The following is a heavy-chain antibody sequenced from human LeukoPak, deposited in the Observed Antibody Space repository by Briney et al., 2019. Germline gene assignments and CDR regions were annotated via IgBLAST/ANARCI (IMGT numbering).Heavy chain of an antibody. CDR1: GFTFSSYW. V-gene: IGHV3-7*04. CDR3: ARAPPAADIALGYYMDV. J-gene: IGHJ6*03. D-gene: IGHD5-12*01. Sequence: GGSLRLSCAASGFTFSSYWMSWVRQAPGKGLEWVANIKQDGSEKYYVDSVKGRFTISRDNAKNSLCLQMNSLRAEDTAVYYCARAPPAADIALGYYMDVWGKGTTVTVSS. CDR2: IKQDGSEK.